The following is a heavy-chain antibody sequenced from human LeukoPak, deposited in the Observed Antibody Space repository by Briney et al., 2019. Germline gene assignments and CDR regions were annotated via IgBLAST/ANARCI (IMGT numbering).Heavy chain of an antibody. J-gene: IGHJ4*02. CDR3: ARLSSSWYASSSYFDY. CDR2: INPNSGGT. Sequence: ASVKVSCKASGYTFTGYYMHWVRQAPGQGLEWMGWINPNSGGTNYAQKFQGRVTMTRDTSTSTAYMELRSLRSDDTAVYYCARLSSSWYASSSYFDYWGQGTLVTVSS. D-gene: IGHD6-13*01. V-gene: IGHV1-2*02. CDR1: GYTFTGYY.